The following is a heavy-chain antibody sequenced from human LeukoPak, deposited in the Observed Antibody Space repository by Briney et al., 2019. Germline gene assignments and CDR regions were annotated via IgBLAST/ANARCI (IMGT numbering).Heavy chain of an antibody. V-gene: IGHV3-30*02. CDR2: IRYDESDK. CDR1: GFTFSHYG. J-gene: IGHJ4*02. Sequence: GGSLRLSCATSGFTFSHYGMHWVRQPPGRGLDWVAHIRYDESDKYYADSVKGRFTISRDISKNTVYLQMNSLRVEDTAVYYCARVRAAALLFYFDYWGQGTLVTVSS. CDR3: ARVRAAALLFYFDY. D-gene: IGHD6-13*01.